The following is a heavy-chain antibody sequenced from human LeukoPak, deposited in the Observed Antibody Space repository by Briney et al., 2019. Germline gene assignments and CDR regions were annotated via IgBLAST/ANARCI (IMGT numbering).Heavy chain of an antibody. D-gene: IGHD2-15*01. CDR2: IYYSGST. J-gene: IGHJ6*02. CDR1: DGSISTYY. Sequence: PSETLSLTCTVSDGSISTYYWSWIRQPPGKGLEWTGYIYYSGSTNYNPSLKSRVTMSVDTSKNQFSLKLSSVTAADTAVYYCARDRVESYYYYGMDVWGQGTTVTVSS. CDR3: ARDRVESYYYYGMDV. V-gene: IGHV4-59*01.